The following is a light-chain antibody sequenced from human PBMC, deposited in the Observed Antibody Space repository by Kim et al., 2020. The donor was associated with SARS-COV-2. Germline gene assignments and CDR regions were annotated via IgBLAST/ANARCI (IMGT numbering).Light chain of an antibody. CDR1: QDIRID. Sequence: AIQMTQSPSSLSASVGDRVTITCWASQDIRIDLAWYQQKPGKAPKLLIYGASSLQTGVPSRFGGSGSGTDFTLTISSLQPEDLATYYCLQDYNYPFTFGGGTKVDIK. V-gene: IGKV1-6*01. CDR3: LQDYNYPFT. J-gene: IGKJ4*01. CDR2: GAS.